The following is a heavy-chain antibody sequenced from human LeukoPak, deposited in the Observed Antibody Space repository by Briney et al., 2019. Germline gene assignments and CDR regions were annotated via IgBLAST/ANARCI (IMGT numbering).Heavy chain of an antibody. V-gene: IGHV3-48*04. Sequence: GGSLRLSCTASGLTFGNYSMSWVRQAPGKGLEWVSYISSSSSSIYDADSVRGRFTISRDNAENSLYLQMNSLRAEDTAVYYCAGSILTGYPNFDYWGQGTLVTVSS. D-gene: IGHD3-9*01. CDR2: ISSSSSSI. CDR3: AGSILTGYPNFDY. J-gene: IGHJ4*02. CDR1: GLTFGNYS.